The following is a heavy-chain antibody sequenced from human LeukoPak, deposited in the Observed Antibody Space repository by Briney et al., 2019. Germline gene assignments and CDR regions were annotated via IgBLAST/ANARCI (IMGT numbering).Heavy chain of an antibody. V-gene: IGHV3-23*01. D-gene: IGHD6-19*01. CDR3: AKASATRIGWHEK. CDR2: ISGSGLTT. J-gene: IGHJ4*02. Sequence: AGGSLRLSCAAAGFTFGSYAMSWVRQAPGKGLEWVSSISGSGLTTYYADSVKGRFTISRDNSKSTMYLQINSLRAEDTAVYYCAKASATRIGWHEKWGQGTLVTVSS. CDR1: GFTFGSYA.